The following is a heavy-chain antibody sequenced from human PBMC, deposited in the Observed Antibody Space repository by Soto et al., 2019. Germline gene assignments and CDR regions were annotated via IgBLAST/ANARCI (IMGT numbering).Heavy chain of an antibody. CDR2: ISSSSSTI. Sequence: GGSLRLSCAASGFTFRSYSMNWVRQAPGKGLEWVSYISSSSSTIHYADSVKGRFTISRDNAKNSLYLQMNSLRAEDTTVYYCARELDGIDVWGQGTTVTVSS. J-gene: IGHJ6*02. CDR1: GFTFRSYS. CDR3: ARELDGIDV. V-gene: IGHV3-48*01.